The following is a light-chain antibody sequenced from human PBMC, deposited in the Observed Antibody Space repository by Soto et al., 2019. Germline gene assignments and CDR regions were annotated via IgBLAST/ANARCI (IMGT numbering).Light chain of an antibody. J-gene: IGKJ2*01. CDR2: DAS. Sequence: EIVLTQSPATLSLSPGERATLSCRASQSVSSYLAWYQQKPGQAPRLLIYDASNRATGIPARFSGSGSGTDFAHTISSLEPEDFAVSYCQQRSNWPRYTFGQGTKLEIK. CDR3: QQRSNWPRYT. V-gene: IGKV3-11*01. CDR1: QSVSSY.